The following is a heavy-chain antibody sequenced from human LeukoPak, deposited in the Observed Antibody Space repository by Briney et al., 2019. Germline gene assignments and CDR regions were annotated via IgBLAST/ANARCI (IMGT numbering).Heavy chain of an antibody. J-gene: IGHJ4*02. V-gene: IGHV3-30*18. Sequence: QSGGSLILSCAASGFTFSSYGMHWVRQAPGKGLEWVAVISYDGSNKYYADSVKGRFTISRDNSKNTLYLQMNSLRAEDTAVYYCAKDGAVAGPEYYFDYWGQGTLVTVSS. CDR2: ISYDGSNK. CDR1: GFTFSSYG. CDR3: AKDGAVAGPEYYFDY. D-gene: IGHD6-19*01.